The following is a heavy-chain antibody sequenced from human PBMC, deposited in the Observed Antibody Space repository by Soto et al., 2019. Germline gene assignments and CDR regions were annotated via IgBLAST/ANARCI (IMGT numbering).Heavy chain of an antibody. CDR3: AARRFGEYAY. CDR2: ISGDSDGT. V-gene: IGHV3-23*01. CDR1: GFTFTTYA. J-gene: IGHJ4*02. Sequence: EVHLSESGGGLVQPGGSLRLSCVASGFTFTTYAMNWFRQAPGKGLEWVSGISGDSDGTYYADSVKCRFTISRDNSKNTVVLQMDSLPAADTALYYCAARRFGEYAYWGQGTLVTVSS. D-gene: IGHD3-16*01.